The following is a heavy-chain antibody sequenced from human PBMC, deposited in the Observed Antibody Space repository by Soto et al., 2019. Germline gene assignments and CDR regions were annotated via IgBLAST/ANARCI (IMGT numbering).Heavy chain of an antibody. V-gene: IGHV4-39*01. D-gene: IGHD3-9*01. CDR2: IHYRGDT. Sequence: QVQLQGSGPGLVRPSETLSLTCTVSGASISTNHHNWAWVRQPPGKGLEWMGNIHYRGDTYFNPSLGSRLSMSVDTSKNQFSLKLTSVPAADTAVYYCARLPTGYPNWFDPWGQGNLVTVSS. CDR1: GASISTNHHN. J-gene: IGHJ5*02. CDR3: ARLPTGYPNWFDP.